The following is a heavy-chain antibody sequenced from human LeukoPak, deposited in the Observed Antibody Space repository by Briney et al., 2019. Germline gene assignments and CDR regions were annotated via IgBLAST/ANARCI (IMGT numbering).Heavy chain of an antibody. J-gene: IGHJ6*03. CDR3: ASRQYPYGSGSWVPDYYYYMDV. CDR1: GYTFTGYY. V-gene: IGHV1-2*02. D-gene: IGHD3-10*01. Sequence: GASVKVSCKASGYTFTGYYMHWVRQAPGQGLEWMGWINPNSGGTNYAQKFQGRVTMTRDTSISTAYMELSRLRSDDTAVYYCASRQYPYGSGSWVPDYYYYMDVWGKGTTVTISS. CDR2: INPNSGGT.